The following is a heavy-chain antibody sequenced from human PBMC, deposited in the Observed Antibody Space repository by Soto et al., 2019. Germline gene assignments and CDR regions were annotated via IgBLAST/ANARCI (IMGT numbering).Heavy chain of an antibody. CDR3: ARDQLYYNDISGRPLNAFDV. D-gene: IGHD3-22*01. CDR1: GFTFSSYA. CDR2: ISGSGDST. Sequence: PGGSLRLSCAASGFTFSSYAMSWVRLAPGKGLEWVSAISGSGDSTYYADSVKGRFTISRDNSKNTLYLQINSLRAEDTAVYYCARDQLYYNDISGRPLNAFDVWGQGT. V-gene: IGHV3-23*01. J-gene: IGHJ3*01.